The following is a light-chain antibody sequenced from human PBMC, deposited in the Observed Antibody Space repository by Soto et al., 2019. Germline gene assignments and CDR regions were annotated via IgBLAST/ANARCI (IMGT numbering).Light chain of an antibody. V-gene: IGKV3-20*01. CDR2: GAS. J-gene: IGKJ4*01. CDR3: QRYGTSPPLP. CDR1: QSVSSNY. Sequence: IVLTQSPGTLSLSPGEGATLSCRASQSVSSNYLAWYQQKPGQAPRLLIYGASSRATGIPDRFSGSGSATEFTLTISRLEPEDFAVYYCQRYGTSPPLPFGGGTKVDIK.